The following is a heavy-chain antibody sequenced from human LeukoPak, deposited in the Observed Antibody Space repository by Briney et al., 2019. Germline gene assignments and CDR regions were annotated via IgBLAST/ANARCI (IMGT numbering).Heavy chain of an antibody. J-gene: IGHJ4*02. CDR1: GYTFIGYV. D-gene: IGHD5-18*01. CDR3: ARANPTYSYGYDY. V-gene: IGHV1-2*02. Sequence: ASVKVSCKASGYTFIGYVLHWVRQAPGQGLEYMGWIDPDSGDTKYAQKFQGRVTMTRDTSISTAYMELSRLRSDDTAVYYCARANPTYSYGYDYWGQGTLVTVSS. CDR2: IDPDSGDT.